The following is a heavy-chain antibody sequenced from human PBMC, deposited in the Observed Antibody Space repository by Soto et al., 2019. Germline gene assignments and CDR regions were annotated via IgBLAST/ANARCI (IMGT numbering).Heavy chain of an antibody. V-gene: IGHV4-59*01. CDR2: IYYSGST. CDR1: GGSISSYY. J-gene: IGHJ4*02. D-gene: IGHD2-21*02. Sequence: SETLSLTCTVSGGSISSYYWSWIRQPPGKGLEWIGYIYYSGSTNYNPSLKSRVTISVDTSKNQFSLKLSSVTAADTAVYYCARVPPYCGGDRYLDYWGQGTLVTVSS. CDR3: ARVPPYCGGDRYLDY.